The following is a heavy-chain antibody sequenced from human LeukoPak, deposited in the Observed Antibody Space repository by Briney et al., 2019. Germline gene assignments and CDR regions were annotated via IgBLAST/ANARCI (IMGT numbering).Heavy chain of an antibody. CDR1: GYTFTSYE. CDR3: ARASPLQLWSVYHFDY. CDR2: LNPNSDNP. D-gene: IGHD5-18*01. Sequence: ASVMVSCKASGYTFTSYEINWVRQATGQGLEWMGCLNPNSDNPGYAQKFQGRVTMTWNTSISTAYMELSSLRSEDTAVYYCARASPLQLWSVYHFDYWGQGTLVTVPS. J-gene: IGHJ4*02. V-gene: IGHV1-8*01.